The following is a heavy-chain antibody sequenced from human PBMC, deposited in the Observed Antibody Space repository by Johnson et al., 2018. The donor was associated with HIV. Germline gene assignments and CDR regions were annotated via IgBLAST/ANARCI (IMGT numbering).Heavy chain of an antibody. Sequence: VQLVESGGGLVQPGGSLRLSCAASGFTVSSNYMSWVRQAPGKGLEWVSVIYSGGSTYYADSVKGRFTISRDNSKNMMYLQMNSLRAEDTAVYYWARAFSYGASDIWGQGTMVTVSS. CDR3: ARAFSYGASDI. V-gene: IGHV3-66*01. J-gene: IGHJ3*02. D-gene: IGHD4/OR15-4a*01. CDR1: GFTVSSNY. CDR2: IYSGGST.